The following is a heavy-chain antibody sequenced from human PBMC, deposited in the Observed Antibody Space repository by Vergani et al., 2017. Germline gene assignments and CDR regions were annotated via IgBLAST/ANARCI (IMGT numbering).Heavy chain of an antibody. Sequence: EVQLVESGGGLVQPGGSLRLSCAASGFTFSNYAMSWVRQAPGKGLEWVSAISGSGGSTYYADSVKGRFTISRDNSKNTLYLQMNSLRAEDTAVYYCAKDHCSSTSCYGHYYYYGMDVWGQGTTVTVSS. CDR2: ISGSGGST. V-gene: IGHV3-23*04. CDR1: GFTFSNYA. CDR3: AKDHCSSTSCYGHYYYYGMDV. D-gene: IGHD2-2*01. J-gene: IGHJ6*02.